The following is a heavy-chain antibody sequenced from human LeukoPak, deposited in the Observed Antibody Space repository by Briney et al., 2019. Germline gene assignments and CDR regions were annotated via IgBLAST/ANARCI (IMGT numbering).Heavy chain of an antibody. D-gene: IGHD6-19*01. J-gene: IGHJ5*02. V-gene: IGHV4-34*01. Sequence: SETLSLTCAVYGGSFSGYYWSWIRQPPGKGLEWIGEINHSGSTNHNPSLKSRVTISVDTSKNQFSLKLSSVTAADTAVYYCARGRYSSGWYGGLSWFDLWGQGTLVTVSS. CDR1: GGSFSGYY. CDR3: ARGRYSSGWYGGLSWFDL. CDR2: INHSGST.